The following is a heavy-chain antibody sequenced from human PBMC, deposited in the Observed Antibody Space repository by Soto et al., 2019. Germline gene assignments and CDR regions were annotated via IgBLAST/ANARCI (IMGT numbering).Heavy chain of an antibody. Sequence: PSETLSLTCTVSGGSMSNYYWSWIRQPPGKGLEWIGYIYYSGSTNYNPSLKSRVTISVDTSKNQFSLKLSSVTAADTAVYYCARAYYDFWSGYWRWFDPWGQGTLVTVS. D-gene: IGHD3-3*01. CDR1: GGSMSNYY. CDR2: IYYSGST. J-gene: IGHJ5*02. V-gene: IGHV4-59*01. CDR3: ARAYYDFWSGYWRWFDP.